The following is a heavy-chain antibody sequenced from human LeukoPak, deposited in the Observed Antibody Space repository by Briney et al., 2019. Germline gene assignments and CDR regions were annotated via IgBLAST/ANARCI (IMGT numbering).Heavy chain of an antibody. CDR2: INHSGST. D-gene: IGHD2-15*01. CDR3: ARAPYCSGGSCIDY. Sequence: SETLSLTCAVSGGSFSGYFWSWIRAPPRKGLEWVGEINHSGSTNYNPSLKSRVTISVDTSKNQFSLKLSSVTAADTAVYYCARAPYCSGGSCIDYWGQGTLVTVAS. V-gene: IGHV4-34*01. J-gene: IGHJ4*02. CDR1: GGSFSGYF.